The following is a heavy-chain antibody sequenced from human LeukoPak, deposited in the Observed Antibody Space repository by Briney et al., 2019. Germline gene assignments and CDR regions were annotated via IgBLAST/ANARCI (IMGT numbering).Heavy chain of an antibody. CDR2: INPNSGGT. V-gene: IGHV1-2*02. D-gene: IGHD3-22*01. CDR3: ARDERYDSSGYPFDY. Sequence: SVKVSCKASGYTFTGYFVHWVRQAPGQGLEWMGWINPNSGGTNYAQKFQGRVTMTRDTSISTAYMELSRLRSDDTAVYYCARDERYDSSGYPFDYWGQGALVTVSS. CDR1: GYTFTGYF. J-gene: IGHJ4*02.